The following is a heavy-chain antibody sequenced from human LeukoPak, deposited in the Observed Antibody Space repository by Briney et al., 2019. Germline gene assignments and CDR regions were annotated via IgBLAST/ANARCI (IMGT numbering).Heavy chain of an antibody. CDR1: GGSINGHY. CDR2: IHYSGRA. D-gene: IGHD3-16*01. CDR3: ARFGVDYDMDV. V-gene: IGHV4-59*11. J-gene: IGHJ6*02. Sequence: SETLSLTCTVSGGSINGHYWTWIRQPPGKGLEWIGQIHYSGRADYNPSLKRRVTISVDTSKNQISLNLNSVTAADTAVYYCARFGVDYDMDVWGQGTTVAVSS.